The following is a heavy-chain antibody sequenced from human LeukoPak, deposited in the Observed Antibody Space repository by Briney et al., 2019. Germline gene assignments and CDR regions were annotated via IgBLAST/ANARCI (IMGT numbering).Heavy chain of an antibody. CDR2: INRSGST. J-gene: IGHJ4*02. D-gene: IGHD2-21*01. CDR1: SGSFSGYF. Sequence: SETLSLTCAVYSGSFSGYFWSWIRQPPGKGLEWIGEINRSGSTNYNPSLKSRVTISVDTSKNQFSLKLSSVTAADTAVYYCARGMAFVDWGQGTLVTVSS. CDR3: ARGMAFVD. V-gene: IGHV4-34*01.